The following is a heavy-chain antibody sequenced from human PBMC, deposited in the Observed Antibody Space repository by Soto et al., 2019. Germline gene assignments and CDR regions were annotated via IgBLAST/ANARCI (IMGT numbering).Heavy chain of an antibody. D-gene: IGHD2-15*01. Sequence: QVQLVESGGGVVQPGKSLRLSCAASGFRFSGTGMHWVRQAPGKGLEWLAVISYDGSNKFHADSVKGRFTISRDNSMNTLFLQLNSLRPEDTAVYDCARGAVAGIAYYLDYWGQGTLVTVSS. V-gene: IGHV3-30*03. CDR1: GFRFSGTG. CDR3: ARGAVAGIAYYLDY. J-gene: IGHJ4*02. CDR2: ISYDGSNK.